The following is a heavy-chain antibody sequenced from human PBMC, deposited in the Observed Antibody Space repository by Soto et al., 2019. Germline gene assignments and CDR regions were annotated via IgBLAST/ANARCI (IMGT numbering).Heavy chain of an antibody. D-gene: IGHD2-15*01. CDR1: GFIVSDTY. J-gene: IGHJ3*02. Sequence: EVQLVESGGGLVQPGGSLRLSCTASGFIVSDTYVNWVRQAPGTGLEWVSVISNRGDTHYADSVRGRFSLSRDISDNTLHLQMNNLRVEDTAVYYCAREPRYWRGGSCSITGDAYDIWGQGKMVTVS. CDR2: ISNRGDT. CDR3: AREPRYWRGGSCSITGDAYDI. V-gene: IGHV3-66*01.